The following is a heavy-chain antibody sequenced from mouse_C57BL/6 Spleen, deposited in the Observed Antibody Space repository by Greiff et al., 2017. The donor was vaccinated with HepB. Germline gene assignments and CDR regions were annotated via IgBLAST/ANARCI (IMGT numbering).Heavy chain of an antibody. J-gene: IGHJ4*01. Sequence: EVQGVESGGGLVQPKGSLKLSCAASGFSFNTYAMNWVRQAPGKGLEWVARIRSKSNNYATYYADSVKDRFTISRDDSESMLYLQMNNLKTEDTAMYYCVSPMVTTDYAMDYWGQGTSVTVSS. CDR3: VSPMVTTDYAMDY. CDR1: GFSFNTYA. CDR2: IRSKSNNYAT. V-gene: IGHV10-1*01. D-gene: IGHD2-2*01.